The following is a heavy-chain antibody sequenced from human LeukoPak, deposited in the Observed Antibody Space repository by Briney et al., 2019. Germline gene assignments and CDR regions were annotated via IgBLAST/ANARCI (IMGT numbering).Heavy chain of an antibody. J-gene: IGHJ6*03. CDR2: IYTSGST. CDR1: GGSISGGSYY. CDR3: ARVGGSGSYFDYYMDV. Sequence: SETLSLTCTVSGGSISGGSYYWSWIRQPAGKGLEWIGRIYTSGSTNYNPSLKSRVTISVDTSKNQFSLKLSSVTAADTAVYYCARVGGSGSYFDYYMDVWGKGTTVTVSS. V-gene: IGHV4-61*02. D-gene: IGHD3-10*01.